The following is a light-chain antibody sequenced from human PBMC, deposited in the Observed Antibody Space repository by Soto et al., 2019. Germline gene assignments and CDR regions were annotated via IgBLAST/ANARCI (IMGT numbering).Light chain of an antibody. CDR1: QSISSY. V-gene: IGKV3-11*01. CDR3: QDRSNWPPYT. J-gene: IGKJ2*01. Sequence: EIVLTQSPATLSLSPGERATISCRASQSISSYLAWYQQNPGQAPRLLRYDASNTATGIPARFSGSGSVTDFTLTISSLEPEDCAVYYGQDRSNWPPYTFGQGTTLEIK. CDR2: DAS.